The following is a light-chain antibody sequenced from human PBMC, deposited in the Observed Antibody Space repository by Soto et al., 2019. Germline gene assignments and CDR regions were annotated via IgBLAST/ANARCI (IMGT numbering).Light chain of an antibody. V-gene: IGKV3-11*01. J-gene: IGKJ5*01. CDR3: QQRSNWPIT. Sequence: EIVLTQSPATLSLSPGERATLSCRASLSVSSYLAWYQQKPGQAPRLLIYDVSNRATGISARFSGSGSGTDFTLTISSLEPEDFAVYYCQQRSNWPITFGQGTRLEIK. CDR1: LSVSSY. CDR2: DVS.